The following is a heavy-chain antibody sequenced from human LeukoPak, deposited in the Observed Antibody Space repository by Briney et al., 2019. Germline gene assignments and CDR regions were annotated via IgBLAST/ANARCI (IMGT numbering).Heavy chain of an antibody. V-gene: IGHV3-73*01. CDR2: IRSKANSYAT. D-gene: IGHD3-22*01. Sequence: PGGSLRLSCAASGFTFSGSAMHWVRQASGKGLEWVGRIRSKANSYATAYAASVKGRLTISRDDSKNTAYLQMNSLKTEDTAVYYCTSVSYYDSSGYYSQFYFDYWGQGTLVTVSS. CDR3: TSVSYYDSSGYYSQFYFDY. CDR1: GFTFSGSA. J-gene: IGHJ4*02.